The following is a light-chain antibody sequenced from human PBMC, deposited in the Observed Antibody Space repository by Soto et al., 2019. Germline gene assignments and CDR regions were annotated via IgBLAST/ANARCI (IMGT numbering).Light chain of an antibody. Sequence: SYELTQPPSVSVAPGKTARITCVGDNIGSKSVHWYQQKPGQAPVVVIYYETDRPAGIPERFSGSNFGDTATLTISRVDAGDEADYYCHVWDSDSDHPLFGGGTKLTVL. CDR1: NIGSKS. V-gene: IGLV3-21*04. CDR3: HVWDSDSDHPL. CDR2: YET. J-gene: IGLJ3*02.